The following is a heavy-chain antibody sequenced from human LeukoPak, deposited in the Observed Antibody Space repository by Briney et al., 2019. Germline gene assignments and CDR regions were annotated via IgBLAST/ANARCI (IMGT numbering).Heavy chain of an antibody. CDR1: GYTFTSYG. CDR3: ARGIVSGWYGLYADDY. V-gene: IGHV1-18*01. CDR2: ISAYNGNT. J-gene: IGHJ4*02. Sequence: ASVKVSCKASGYTFTSYGISWVRQAPGQGLEWMGWISAYNGNTNYAQKFQGRVTMTRNTSISTAYMELSSLRSEDTAVYYCARGIVSGWYGLYADDYWGQGTLVTVSS. D-gene: IGHD6-19*01.